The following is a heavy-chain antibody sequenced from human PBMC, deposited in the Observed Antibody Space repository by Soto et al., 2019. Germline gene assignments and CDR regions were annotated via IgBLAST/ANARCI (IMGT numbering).Heavy chain of an antibody. CDR1: GFTFISYS. V-gene: IGHV3-48*01. CDR2: ISTSSGTI. J-gene: IGHJ6*02. D-gene: IGHD3-16*02. CDR3: ARSLSYYYGMDV. Sequence: GGSLRLSCAASGFTFISYSMNWVRQAPGKGLEWVSYISTSSGTIYNADSVKGRFTISRDNAKNSLFLQMNSLRAEDTAVYYCARSLSYYYGMDVWGQGTTVTVSS.